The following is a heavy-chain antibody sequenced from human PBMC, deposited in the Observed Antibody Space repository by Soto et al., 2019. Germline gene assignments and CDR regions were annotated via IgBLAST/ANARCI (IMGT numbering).Heavy chain of an antibody. CDR3: SISNSYGRGEF. Sequence: QVQLVQSGAEVKKPGSSVRVSCKASGGTLNSYTISWVRQAPGQGLEWMGGIIPVFGTTDYAQKFQGRVTITADKSRGTAYLDLCRLRSEDTAISSCSISNSYGRGEFWGHGHRVTVSS. J-gene: IGHJ4*01. D-gene: IGHD4-17*01. CDR2: IIPVFGTT. CDR1: GGTLNSYT. V-gene: IGHV1-69*06.